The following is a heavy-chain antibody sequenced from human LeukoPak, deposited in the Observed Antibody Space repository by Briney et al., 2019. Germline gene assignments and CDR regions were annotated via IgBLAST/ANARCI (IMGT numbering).Heavy chain of an antibody. Sequence: GGSLRLSCAASGFIFNRFTMHWVRQAPGKGLEWVSSISTSGERIYYGDSVKGRFTISRDNSNNSLHLHMTSLRGEDTAVYYCARDVGRFLPTPLYMEVWGKGTTVTVSS. V-gene: IGHV3-21*06. J-gene: IGHJ6*03. CDR2: ISTSGERI. D-gene: IGHD3-3*01. CDR1: GFIFNRFT. CDR3: ARDVGRFLPTPLYMEV.